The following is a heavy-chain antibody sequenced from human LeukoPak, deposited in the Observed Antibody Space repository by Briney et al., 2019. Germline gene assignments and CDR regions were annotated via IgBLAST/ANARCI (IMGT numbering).Heavy chain of an antibody. J-gene: IGHJ4*02. D-gene: IGHD4-17*01. CDR1: GYTFTNYY. V-gene: IGHV1-46*03. CDR2: INPSGGST. CDR3: SRVDIYGDPTYFDY. Sequence: ASVKVSCKASGYTFTNYYIHWVRQAPGQGLEWMGIINPSGGSTNYVQKFQGRVTMTRDTSTSTVYMELSRLRSEDTAVYYCSRVDIYGDPTYFDYWGQGTLVIVSS.